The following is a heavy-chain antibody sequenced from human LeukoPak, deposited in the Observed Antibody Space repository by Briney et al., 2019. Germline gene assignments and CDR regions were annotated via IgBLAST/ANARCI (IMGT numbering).Heavy chain of an antibody. CDR3: ARAGRLSSSWFNY. Sequence: ASVKVSCKASGYTFTSYGISWVRQAPGQGLEWMGWISTYNADTNYAQKFQGRVTMTRNTSISTAYMELSSLRSEDTAVYYCARAGRLSSSWFNYWGQGTLVTVSS. J-gene: IGHJ4*02. D-gene: IGHD6-13*01. CDR1: GYTFTSYG. CDR2: ISTYNADT. V-gene: IGHV1-18*01.